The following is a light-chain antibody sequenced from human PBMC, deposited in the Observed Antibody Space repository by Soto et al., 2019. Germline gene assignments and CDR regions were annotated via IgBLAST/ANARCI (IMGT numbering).Light chain of an antibody. CDR2: AAS. J-gene: IGKJ1*01. CDR3: QGYNGALVA. CDR1: QGISNY. Sequence: DIQMTQSPSSLSASVGDRVTITCRASQGISNYLAWYQQKPGKVPKLLIYAASTLQSGVPSRFRGSGSGTDFTLSICRLRPEDVATCYCQGYNGALVAVGQGTKVDSK. V-gene: IGKV1-27*01.